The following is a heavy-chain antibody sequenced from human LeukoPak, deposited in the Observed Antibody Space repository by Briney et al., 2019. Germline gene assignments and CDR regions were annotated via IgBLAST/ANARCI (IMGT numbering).Heavy chain of an antibody. CDR1: GFNFLDYR. V-gene: IGHV3-48*01. CDR3: ARDHRYAFDN. CDR2: IGISSGNT. J-gene: IGHJ4*01. D-gene: IGHD5-12*01. Sequence: QPGGSLRLSCAASGFNFLDYRMNWVRQAPGKGLEWISYIGISSGNTKYADSVKGRFTISRDKAKNSLYLQMNSLRVEDTAVYYCARDHRYAFDNWGHGTLVTVSS.